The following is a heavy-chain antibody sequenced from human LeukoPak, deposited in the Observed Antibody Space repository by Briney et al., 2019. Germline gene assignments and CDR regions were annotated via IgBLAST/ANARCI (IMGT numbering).Heavy chain of an antibody. J-gene: IGHJ4*02. D-gene: IGHD3-16*01. CDR2: IWYDGSNK. Sequence: PGGSLRLSCGASGFSFSAYGMHWVRQAPGKGLEWVAYIWYDGSNKEYANFVKGRFTISRDTSKSTVNLQMNSLRPEDTAVYYCARDLLGLPHKYFDSWGKGTLVTVSS. CDR3: ARDLLGLPHKYFDS. V-gene: IGHV3-30*02. CDR1: GFSFSAYG.